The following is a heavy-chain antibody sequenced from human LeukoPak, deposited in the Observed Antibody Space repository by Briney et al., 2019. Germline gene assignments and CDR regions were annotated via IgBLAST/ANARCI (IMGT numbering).Heavy chain of an antibody. J-gene: IGHJ5*02. V-gene: IGHV1-2*02. Sequence: GASVKVSCKASGYTFTGYYIHWVRQAPGQGLEWMGWINPNNGGTNYAQKFQGRVTMTRDTSISTACMELSSLRSDDTAVYYCARDPRDNWFGPWGQGTLVTVSS. CDR2: INPNNGGT. CDR1: GYTFTGYY. CDR3: ARDPRDNWFGP.